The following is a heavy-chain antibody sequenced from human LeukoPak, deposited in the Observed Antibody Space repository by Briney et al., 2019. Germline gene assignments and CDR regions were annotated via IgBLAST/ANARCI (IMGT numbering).Heavy chain of an antibody. CDR3: ARVGDTSSYYYYFDF. J-gene: IGHJ4*01. Sequence: SETLSLTCAVFGGSFRGYYWSWLRQTPGKGLEWIGDVSHSAGTNYNPSLKSRGTISLDTSRNQFSLKLTSVTAADTSMYYCARVGDTSSYYYYFDFWGHGTLATVSS. V-gene: IGHV4-34*01. CDR1: GGSFRGYY. D-gene: IGHD3-22*01. CDR2: VSHSAGT.